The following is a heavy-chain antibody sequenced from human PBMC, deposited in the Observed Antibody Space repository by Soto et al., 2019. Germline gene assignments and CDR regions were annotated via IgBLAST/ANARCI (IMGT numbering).Heavy chain of an antibody. CDR1: GFSLSTSGVG. CDR3: ALIRGSYRRYYFDY. Sequence: QITLKESGPTLVKPTQTLPLTCTFSGFSLSTSGVGVGWIRQPPGKALEWLALIYWDDDKRYSPSLKSRLTITKDTSKNQVVLTMTNMDPVDTATYYCALIRGSYRRYYFDYWGQGTLVTVSS. D-gene: IGHD3-16*02. CDR2: IYWDDDK. J-gene: IGHJ4*02. V-gene: IGHV2-5*02.